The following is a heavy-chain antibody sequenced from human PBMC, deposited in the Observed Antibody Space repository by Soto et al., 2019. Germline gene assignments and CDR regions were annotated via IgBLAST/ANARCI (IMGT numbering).Heavy chain of an antibody. V-gene: IGHV4-59*01. CDR2: VYESGTT. CDR1: GDSINNNYY. J-gene: IGHJ4*02. CDR3: ARGYPTNSFRWLD. D-gene: IGHD1-1*01. Sequence: PSETLSLTCTVSGDSINNNYYCTWIRQQPGKGLEWLGFVYESGTTTYDPSLRSRVTISRDTSRNQFSLSLNSVTAADTAVYYCARGYPTNSFRWLDWGKGILVIVS.